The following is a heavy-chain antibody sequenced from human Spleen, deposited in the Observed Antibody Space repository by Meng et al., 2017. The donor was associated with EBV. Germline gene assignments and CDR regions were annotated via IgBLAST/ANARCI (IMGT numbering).Heavy chain of an antibody. Sequence: QVQLVQSGAEVKKPGASVKVSGKASGYTFTSYAMHWVCQAPGQRLEWMGWINAGNGNTKYSQKFQGRVTITRDTSASTAYMELSSLRSEDTAVYYCARGRLYSGYDFWFDPWGQGTLVTVSS. V-gene: IGHV1-3*01. J-gene: IGHJ5*02. CDR2: INAGNGNT. CDR1: GYTFTSYA. CDR3: ARGRLYSGYDFWFDP. D-gene: IGHD5-12*01.